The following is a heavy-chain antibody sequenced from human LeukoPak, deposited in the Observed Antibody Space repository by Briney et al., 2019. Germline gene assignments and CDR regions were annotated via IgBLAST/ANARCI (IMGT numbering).Heavy chain of an antibody. CDR1: GVSVSRSH. J-gene: IGHJ4*02. CDR2: IYTAGTK. CDR3: AKDRSCINDVCHGDFDY. Sequence: GGSLRLSCAASGVSVSRSHMNWVRQASGKGLEWVSVIYTAGTKKYADSVEGRFTISRDKSKNEVYLQMDSLGAEDTAVYYCAKDRSCINDVCHGDFDYWGQGTLVTVSS. V-gene: IGHV3-53*01. D-gene: IGHD2-8*01.